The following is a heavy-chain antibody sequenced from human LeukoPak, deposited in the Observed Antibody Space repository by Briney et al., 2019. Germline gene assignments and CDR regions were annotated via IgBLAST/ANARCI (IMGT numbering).Heavy chain of an antibody. V-gene: IGHV3-11*06. CDR1: GFTFSSYG. D-gene: IGHD2-15*01. CDR2: ISSSSSYT. Sequence: GGSLRLSCAASGFTFSSYGMSWIRQAPGKGLEWVSYISSSSSYTNYADSVKGRFTISRDNAKNSLYLQMNSLRAEDTAVYYCAREVGSMDVWGQGTTVTVSS. J-gene: IGHJ6*02. CDR3: AREVGSMDV.